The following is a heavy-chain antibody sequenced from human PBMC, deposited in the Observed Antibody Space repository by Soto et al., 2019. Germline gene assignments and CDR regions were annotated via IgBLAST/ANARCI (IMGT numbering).Heavy chain of an antibody. CDR3: ARVGGTYYYDSSGYRTFDY. J-gene: IGHJ4*02. D-gene: IGHD3-22*01. CDR2: IYYSGST. CDR1: GGSISSYY. V-gene: IGHV4-59*01. Sequence: SETLSLTCTVSGGSISSYYWSWIRQPPGKGLEWIGYIYYSGSTNYNPSLKSRVTISVDTSKNQFSLKLSSVTAADTAVYYCARVGGTYYYDSSGYRTFDYWGQGTLVTVSS.